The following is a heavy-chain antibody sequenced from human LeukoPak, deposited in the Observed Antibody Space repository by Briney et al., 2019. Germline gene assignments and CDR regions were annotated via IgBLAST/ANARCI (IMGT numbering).Heavy chain of an antibody. J-gene: IGHJ4*02. CDR3: AREMVRDHDY. Sequence: SVTVSCKASGYTFTSYGISWVRQPPGQGLEWMGWISDYNGNINYAQKLQGRVNMTTDTSTSTAYVGLRSVRADDTAVYYCAREMVRDHDYWGQGTLVTVPS. CDR1: GYTFTSYG. D-gene: IGHD3-10*01. CDR2: ISDYNGNI. V-gene: IGHV1-18*04.